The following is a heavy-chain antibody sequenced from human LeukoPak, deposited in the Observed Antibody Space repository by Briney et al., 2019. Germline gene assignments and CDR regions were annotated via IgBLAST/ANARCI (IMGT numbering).Heavy chain of an antibody. D-gene: IGHD2-21*02. CDR1: GSTVSSNY. CDR2: IYSGGST. V-gene: IGHV3-53*01. Sequence: GGSLRLSCAASGSTVSSNYMSWVRQAPGKGLEWVSVIYSGGSTYYADSVKGRFTISRDNSKNTLYLQMNSLRAEDTAVYYCARASSLAYCGGDCYGVDYWGQGTLVTVSS. J-gene: IGHJ4*02. CDR3: ARASSLAYCGGDCYGVDY.